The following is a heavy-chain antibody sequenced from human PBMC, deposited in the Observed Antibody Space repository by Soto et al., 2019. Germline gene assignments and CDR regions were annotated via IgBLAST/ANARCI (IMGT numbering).Heavy chain of an antibody. CDR2: ISSSSSYI. D-gene: IGHD1-7*01. CDR3: GTAQLELRLHYYYYYMDV. V-gene: IGHV3-21*01. CDR1: GFTFSSYS. J-gene: IGHJ6*03. Sequence: EVQLVESGGGLVKPGGSLRLSCAASGFTFSSYSMNWVRQAPGKGLEWVSSISSSSSYIYYADSVKGRFTISRDNAKNSLYLQMNSLRAEDTAVYYCGTAQLELRLHYYYYYMDVWGKGTTVTVSS.